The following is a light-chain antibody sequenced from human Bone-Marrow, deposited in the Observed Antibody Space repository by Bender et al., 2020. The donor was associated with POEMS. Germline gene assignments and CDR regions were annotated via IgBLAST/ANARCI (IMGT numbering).Light chain of an antibody. CDR3: SSYSSVTTAV. CDR2: GYN. J-gene: IGLJ3*02. V-gene: IGLV1-40*01. CDR1: SSNTGSGYD. Sequence: QSVLTQPPSVSGAPGQRVTISCTGSSSNTGSGYDINWYQHLPGTAPKLLIYGYNNRPSGISNRFSGSKSGNTASLTISGLQADDEADYYCSSYSSVTTAVFGGGTKVTVL.